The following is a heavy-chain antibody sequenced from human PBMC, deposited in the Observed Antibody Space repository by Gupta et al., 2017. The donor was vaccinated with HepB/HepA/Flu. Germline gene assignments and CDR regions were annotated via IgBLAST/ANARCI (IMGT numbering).Heavy chain of an antibody. D-gene: IGHD2-2*01. CDR1: GFRIGRVS. J-gene: IGHJ5*02. CDR2: INSVATSR. CDR3: ARDPSYARCECPSFDL. V-gene: IGHV3-74*01. Sequence: EVQLVESGGGVVQPGRSLRPPYSASGFRIGRVSIPGFREAPGKGLVLHSRINSVATSRNYADSMKGRLTISRDNAKNTLYLQMNRLRVADAAVYYCARDPSYARCECPSFDLWGHGTLVTVSS.